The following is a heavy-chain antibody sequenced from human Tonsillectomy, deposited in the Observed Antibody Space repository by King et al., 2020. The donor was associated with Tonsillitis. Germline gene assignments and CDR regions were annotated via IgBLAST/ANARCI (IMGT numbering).Heavy chain of an antibody. J-gene: IGHJ2*01. CDR1: GYTFTGYY. D-gene: IGHD1-26*01. CDR3: ARAPAPSGNWYFDL. CDR2: IDPNSGGT. Sequence: QLVQSGAEVKKPGASVKVSCKASGYTFTGYYLHWLRQAPGQGLEWMGWIDPNSGGTNYAQKFQGRVTMTRDTSISTAYMELSRLTSDDTAVYYCARAPAPSGNWYFDLWGRGTLVTASS. V-gene: IGHV1-2*02.